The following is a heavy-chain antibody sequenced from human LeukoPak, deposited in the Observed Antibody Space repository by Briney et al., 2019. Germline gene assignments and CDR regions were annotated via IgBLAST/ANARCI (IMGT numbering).Heavy chain of an antibody. CDR3: VRGGAGATIDDYFDY. Sequence: GGSLRLSCAASGFTFSSYSINWVRQAPGRGLEWVSSISSSSSHIYYADSVKGRFTISRDNAKNSLYLQMNSLGVEDTAVYYCVRGGAGATIDDYFDYWGLGTLVTVSS. CDR1: GFTFSSYS. J-gene: IGHJ4*02. CDR2: ISSSSSHI. V-gene: IGHV3-21*01. D-gene: IGHD6-25*01.